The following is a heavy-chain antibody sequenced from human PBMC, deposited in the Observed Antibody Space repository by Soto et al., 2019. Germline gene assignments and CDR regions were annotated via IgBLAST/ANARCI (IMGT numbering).Heavy chain of an antibody. CDR2: INAGNGNT. CDR1: GYTFTSYA. V-gene: IGHV1-3*01. D-gene: IGHD3-3*01. Sequence: ASVKVSCKASGYTFTSYAMHWVRQAPGQRLEWMGWINAGNGNTKYSQKFQGRVTITRDTSASTAYMELSSLRSEDTAVYYCAREGKALYDFWSGPFDPWGKETLVTVP. CDR3: AREGKALYDFWSGPFDP. J-gene: IGHJ5*02.